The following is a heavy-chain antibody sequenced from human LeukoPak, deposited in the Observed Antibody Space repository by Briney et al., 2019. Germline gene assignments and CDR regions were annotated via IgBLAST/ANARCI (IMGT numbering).Heavy chain of an antibody. CDR2: MNPNSGNT. CDR3: ARSNYYDSSGYY. J-gene: IGHJ4*02. CDR1: GYTFTSYD. V-gene: IGHV1-8*01. Sequence: ASVKVSCKASGYTFTSYDINWVRQATGQGLEWMGWMNPNSGNTGYAQKFQGRVTMTRNTSIRTAYMELSSHRSEDTAVYYCARSNYYDSSGYYWGQGTLVTVSS. D-gene: IGHD3-22*01.